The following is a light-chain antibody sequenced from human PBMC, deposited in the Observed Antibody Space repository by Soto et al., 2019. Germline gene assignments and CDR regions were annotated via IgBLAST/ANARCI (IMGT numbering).Light chain of an antibody. CDR2: NAS. Sequence: DIQMTQSPSTLSVSVGDRVSITCRASQSVNRWLAWYQQKPGKDPKLLIYNASTLESGVPSSFAASRSGTQYTLTIASLQPDHFGTYHYQHYDGYSRTFGQGT. CDR1: QSVNRW. CDR3: QHYDGYSRT. V-gene: IGKV1-5*01. J-gene: IGKJ1*01.